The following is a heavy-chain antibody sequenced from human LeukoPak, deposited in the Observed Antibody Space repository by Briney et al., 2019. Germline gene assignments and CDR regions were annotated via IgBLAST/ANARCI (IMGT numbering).Heavy chain of an antibody. Sequence: SETLSLTCTVSGYSISSGYYWGWIRQPPGKGLEWIGSIYHSGSTYYNPSLKSRVTISVDTSKNQFSLKLSSVTAADTAVYYCARVYYDSSGYYYRGLYYFDYWGQGTLVTVSS. V-gene: IGHV4-38-2*02. CDR3: ARVYYDSSGYYYRGLYYFDY. CDR1: GYSISSGYY. D-gene: IGHD3-22*01. CDR2: IYHSGST. J-gene: IGHJ4*02.